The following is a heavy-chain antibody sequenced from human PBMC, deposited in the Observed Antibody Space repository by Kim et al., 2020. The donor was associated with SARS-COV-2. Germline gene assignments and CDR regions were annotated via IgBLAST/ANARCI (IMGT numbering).Heavy chain of an antibody. V-gene: IGHV1-18*01. CDR2: ISAYNGNT. J-gene: IGHJ6*02. CDR3: AREGGGFLEWLPPNYYYYGMDV. CDR1: GYTFTSYG. D-gene: IGHD3-3*01. Sequence: ASVKVSCKASGYTFTSYGISWVRQAPGQGLEWMGWISAYNGNTNYAQKLQGRVTMTTDTSTSTAYMELRSLRSDDTAVYYCAREGGGFLEWLPPNYYYYGMDVWGQGTTVTVSS.